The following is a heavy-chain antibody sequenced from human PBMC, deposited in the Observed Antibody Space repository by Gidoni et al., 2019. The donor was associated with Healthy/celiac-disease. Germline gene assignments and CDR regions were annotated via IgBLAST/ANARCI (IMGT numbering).Heavy chain of an antibody. Sequence: QVQLQQWVAGLLKPSETLSLTCAVSGGSFSGYYWSWIRQPPGKGLEWIGEINHSGSTNYNPSLKSRVTISVDTSKNQFSLKLSSVTAADTAVYYCARWRTRYSSSSTWFDPWGQGTLVTVSS. CDR3: ARWRTRYSSSSTWFDP. D-gene: IGHD6-6*01. CDR2: INHSGST. CDR1: GGSFSGYY. V-gene: IGHV4-34*01. J-gene: IGHJ5*02.